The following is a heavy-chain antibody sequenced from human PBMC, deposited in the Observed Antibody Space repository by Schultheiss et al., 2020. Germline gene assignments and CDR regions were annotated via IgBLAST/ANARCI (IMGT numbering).Heavy chain of an antibody. CDR1: GGSFSGYY. CDR2: IYHSGST. CDR3: ARSTVTTAWIFDY. Sequence: TLSLTCAVYGGSFSGYYWSWIRQPSGKGLEWIGEIYHSGSTNYNPSLKSRVTISVDTSKNQFSLKLSSVTAADTAVYYCARSTVTTAWIFDYWGQGTLVTVSS. D-gene: IGHD4-17*01. V-gene: IGHV4-34*01. J-gene: IGHJ4*02.